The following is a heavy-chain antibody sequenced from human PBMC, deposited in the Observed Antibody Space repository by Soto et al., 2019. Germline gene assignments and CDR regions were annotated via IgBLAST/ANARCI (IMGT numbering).Heavy chain of an antibody. CDR1: GFTFSSYA. J-gene: IGHJ6*02. D-gene: IGHD5-18*01. CDR3: ARGLESRIQLWYYYYYYGMDV. V-gene: IGHV3-30-3*01. CDR2: ISYDGSNK. Sequence: QVQLVESGGGVVQPGRSLRLSCAASGFTFSSYAMHWVRQAPGKGLEWVAVISYDGSNKYYADSVKGRFTISRDNSKNTLYLQMNSLRAEDTAVYYCARGLESRIQLWYYYYYYGMDVWGQGTTVIVSS.